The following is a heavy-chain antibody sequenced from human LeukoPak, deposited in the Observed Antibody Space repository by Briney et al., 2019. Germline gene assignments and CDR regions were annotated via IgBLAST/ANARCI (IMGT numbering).Heavy chain of an antibody. J-gene: IGHJ4*02. D-gene: IGHD3-22*01. CDR1: GFTFSSYS. CDR3: ARGDSSGYYPYCFDY. CDR2: ISSSSSYI. Sequence: GGSLRLTCAASGFTFSSYSMNWVRQAPGKGLEWVSSISSSSSYIYYADSVKGRFIISRDNAKNSLYLQMNSLRAEDTAVYYCARGDSSGYYPYCFDYWGQGTLVTVSS. V-gene: IGHV3-21*01.